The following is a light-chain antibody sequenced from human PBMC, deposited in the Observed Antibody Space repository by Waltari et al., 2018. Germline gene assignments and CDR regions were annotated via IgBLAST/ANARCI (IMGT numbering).Light chain of an antibody. J-gene: IGKJ1*01. CDR3: QNHERLPAT. V-gene: IGKV3-20*01. CDR2: AAS. Sequence: EAVFTQSPGTLPCSPGERATLSCRASQSIGKYLVWYQQRPGQAPRLLIYAASTRATGIPDRFSGSGYGTDFSLTISRLEPEDFAVYYCQNHERLPATFGQGTKVEIK. CDR1: QSIGKY.